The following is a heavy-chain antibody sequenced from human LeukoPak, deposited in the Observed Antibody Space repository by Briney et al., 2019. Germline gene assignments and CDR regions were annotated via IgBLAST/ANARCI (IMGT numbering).Heavy chain of an antibody. D-gene: IGHD6-19*01. CDR2: IKQDGGEK. CDR1: GFTFSSYE. V-gene: IGHV3-7*01. J-gene: IGHJ4*02. CDR3: ARLESSGWYRFDC. Sequence: PGGSLRLSCAASGFTFSSYEMNWVRQAPGKGLEWVANIKQDGGEKYFLDSVKGRFTISRDNAKNSLYLQMNSLSVEDTGLYYCARLESSGWYRFDCWGQGTLVTVSS.